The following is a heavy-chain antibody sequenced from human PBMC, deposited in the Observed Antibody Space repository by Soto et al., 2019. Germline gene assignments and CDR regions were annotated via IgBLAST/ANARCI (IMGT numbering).Heavy chain of an antibody. Sequence: ASVKVSCTASGYTFTSYAMQWVRQAPGQRLEWMGWINAGNGNTKYSQKFQGRVTITRDTSASTAYMELSSLRSEDTAVYYCARGLNGYLHYFDYWGQGTPVTVSS. CDR1: GYTFTSYA. CDR3: ARGLNGYLHYFDY. V-gene: IGHV1-3*01. CDR2: INAGNGNT. D-gene: IGHD5-18*01. J-gene: IGHJ4*02.